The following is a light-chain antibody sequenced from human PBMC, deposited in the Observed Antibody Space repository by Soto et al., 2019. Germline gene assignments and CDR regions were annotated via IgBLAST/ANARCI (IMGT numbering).Light chain of an antibody. V-gene: IGLV4-69*01. Sequence: QSVLTQSPSASASLGASVKLTCTLSSGHSSYAIAWHHQQPEKGPRFLMKLNTDGSHSKGDGIPHRFSGSSSGAERYLTISSLQSEDEADYYCQTWGTGIPVFGGGTKVTVL. CDR1: SGHSSYA. CDR2: LNTDGSH. J-gene: IGLJ2*01. CDR3: QTWGTGIPV.